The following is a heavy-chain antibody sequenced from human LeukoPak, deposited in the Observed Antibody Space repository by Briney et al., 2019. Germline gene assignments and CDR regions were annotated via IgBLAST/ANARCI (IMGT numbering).Heavy chain of an antibody. D-gene: IGHD5-12*01. Sequence: SETLSLTCTVSSGSISSYYWGWLRQPPGKGLEWIGSIYYSGSTYYNPSLKSRVTISVDTSKNQFSLKLSSVTAADTAVYYCSRYSGYDGGIYWGQGTLVTVSS. CDR1: SGSISSYY. CDR3: SRYSGYDGGIY. CDR2: IYYSGST. V-gene: IGHV4-39*07. J-gene: IGHJ4*02.